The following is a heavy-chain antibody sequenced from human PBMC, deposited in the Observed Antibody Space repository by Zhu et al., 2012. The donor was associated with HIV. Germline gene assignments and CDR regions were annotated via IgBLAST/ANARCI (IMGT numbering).Heavy chain of an antibody. CDR3: TTDLRGLRYFDWSRNYFDY. CDR1: GFTFSNAW. Sequence: EVQLVESGGGLVKPGGSLRLSCAASGFTFSNAWMSWVRQAPGKGLEWVGRIKSKTDGGTTDYAAPVKGRFTISRDDSKSTLYLQMNSLKTEDTAVYYCTTDLRGLRYFDWSRNYFDYWGQGTLVTVSS. J-gene: IGHJ4*02. D-gene: IGHD3-9*01. V-gene: IGHV3-15*01. CDR2: IKSKTDGGTT.